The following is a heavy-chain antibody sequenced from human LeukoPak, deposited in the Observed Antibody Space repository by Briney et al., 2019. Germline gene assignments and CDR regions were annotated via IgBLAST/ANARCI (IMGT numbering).Heavy chain of an antibody. CDR2: ISSDARNE. J-gene: IGHJ3*02. CDR1: GFTFSSYA. CDR3: ARESYCHGNNGGCLDAFDI. Sequence: SGGSLRLSCAASGFTFSSYAIHWVRQAPGKGLEWVSVISSDARNEYYAGSVKGRFTISRDNSKNTLYLQMNSLRAEDTAVYYCARESYCHGNNGGCLDAFDIWGQGTMVTVSS. D-gene: IGHD2-8*01. V-gene: IGHV3-30*01.